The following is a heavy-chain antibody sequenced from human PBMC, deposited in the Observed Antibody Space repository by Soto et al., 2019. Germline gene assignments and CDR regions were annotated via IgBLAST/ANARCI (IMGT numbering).Heavy chain of an antibody. D-gene: IGHD6-13*01. Sequence: GGSLRLSCAASGFTFSSYAMSWVRQAPGKGLEWVSAISGSGGSTYYADSVKGRFTISRDNSKNTLYLQMNSLRAEDTAVYYCAATGYSSSWYLNWFDPWGQGTLVTVSS. CDR1: GFTFSSYA. J-gene: IGHJ5*02. V-gene: IGHV3-23*01. CDR2: ISGSGGST. CDR3: AATGYSSSWYLNWFDP.